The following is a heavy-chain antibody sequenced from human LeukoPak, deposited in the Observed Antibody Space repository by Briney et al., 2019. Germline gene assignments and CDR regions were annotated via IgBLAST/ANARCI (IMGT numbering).Heavy chain of an antibody. CDR3: ARAGYCSSTSCNYYYYYMDV. CDR2: ISSSDSTI. CDR1: GFTFSSYE. J-gene: IGHJ6*03. Sequence: AGGSLRLSCAASGFTFSSYEMNWVRQAPGKGLEWVSYISSSDSTIYYADSVKGRFTISRDNAKNSLYLQMNSLRAEDTAVYYCARAGYCSSTSCNYYYYYMDVWGKGTTVTVSS. V-gene: IGHV3-48*03. D-gene: IGHD2-2*01.